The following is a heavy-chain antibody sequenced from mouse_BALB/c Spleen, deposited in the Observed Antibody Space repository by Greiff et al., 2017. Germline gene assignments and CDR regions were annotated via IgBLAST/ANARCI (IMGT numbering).Heavy chain of an antibody. D-gene: IGHD2-14*01. J-gene: IGHJ4*01. V-gene: IGHV1S126*01. Sequence: QVQLQQSGPQLVRPGASVKISCKASGYSFTSYWMHWVKQRPGQGLEWIGMIDPSDSETRLNQKFKDKATLTVDKSSSTAYMQLSSPTSEDSAVYYCARCYRYDEDAMDYWGQGTSVTVSS. CDR3: ARCYRYDEDAMDY. CDR1: GYSFTSYW. CDR2: IDPSDSET.